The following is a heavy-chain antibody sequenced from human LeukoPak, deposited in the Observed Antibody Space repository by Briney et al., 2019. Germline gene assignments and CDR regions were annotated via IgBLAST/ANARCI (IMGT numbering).Heavy chain of an antibody. Sequence: ASMKVSCKASGYTFTGYYMHLVRQAPGQGLGWMGWINPNTGDTNYAQKFQGRVTMTRDTSISTAYMELSRLRSDDTAVYYCARDLHWGPDYWGQGTLVTVSS. CDR3: ARDLHWGPDY. D-gene: IGHD7-27*01. CDR2: INPNTGDT. V-gene: IGHV1-2*02. J-gene: IGHJ4*02. CDR1: GYTFTGYY.